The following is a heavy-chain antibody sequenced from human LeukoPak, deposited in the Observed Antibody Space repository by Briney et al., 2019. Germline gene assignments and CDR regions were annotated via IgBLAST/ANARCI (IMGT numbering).Heavy chain of an antibody. Sequence: ASVKVSCKTSGYTFTDYYMHWVRQAPRRGLEWMGWINPHSGGTNYAQKFQGRVTMTRDTSINTAYMELSRLTSDDTAVYYCARRYSSIWFFDYWGQGTLVTVSS. CDR2: INPHSGGT. D-gene: IGHD6-13*01. CDR1: GYTFTDYY. V-gene: IGHV1-2*02. J-gene: IGHJ4*02. CDR3: ARRYSSIWFFDY.